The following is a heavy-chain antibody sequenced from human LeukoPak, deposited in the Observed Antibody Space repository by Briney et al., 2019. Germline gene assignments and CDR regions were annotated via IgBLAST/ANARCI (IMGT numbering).Heavy chain of an antibody. Sequence: GGSLRLSCAASGFTFSSYSMNWVRQAPGKGLEWVSSISSSSSYIYYADSVKGRFTISRDNAKNSLYLQMNSLRAEDTAVYYCAKTRSLASSSWPFDYWGQGTLVTVSS. J-gene: IGHJ4*02. CDR2: ISSSSSYI. V-gene: IGHV3-21*04. CDR3: AKTRSLASSSWPFDY. CDR1: GFTFSSYS. D-gene: IGHD6-13*01.